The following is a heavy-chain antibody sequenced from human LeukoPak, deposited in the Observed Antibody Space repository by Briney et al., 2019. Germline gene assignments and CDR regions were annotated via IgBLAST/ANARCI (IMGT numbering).Heavy chain of an antibody. D-gene: IGHD1-1*01. Sequence: GAPVKVSCRASGYTFTGHYMHWVRPAPGQGLEWMGWITSDSGGTKYAQKFQGSVIMTRVTSISTAYMELSRLKSDDTAVYYCARGRVHSWSDAFDIWGQGTTVTVSS. V-gene: IGHV1-2*02. J-gene: IGHJ3*02. CDR1: GYTFTGHY. CDR3: ARGRVHSWSDAFDI. CDR2: ITSDSGGT.